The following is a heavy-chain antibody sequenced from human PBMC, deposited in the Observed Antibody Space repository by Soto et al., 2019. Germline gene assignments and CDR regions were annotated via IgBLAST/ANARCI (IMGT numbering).Heavy chain of an antibody. V-gene: IGHV4-59*08. CDR3: ARLPLYCSSTSCDMDV. J-gene: IGHJ6*03. Sequence: KPSETLSLTCTASGGSISSYYWSWIRQPPGKGLEWIGYIYYSGSTNYNPSLKSRVTISVDTSKNQFSLKLSSVTAADTAVYYCARLPLYCSSTSCDMDVWGKGTTVTVSS. CDR2: IYYSGST. CDR1: GGSISSYY. D-gene: IGHD2-2*01.